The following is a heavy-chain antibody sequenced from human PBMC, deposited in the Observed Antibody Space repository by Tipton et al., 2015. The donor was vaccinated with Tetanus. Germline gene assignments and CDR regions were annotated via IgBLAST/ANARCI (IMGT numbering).Heavy chain of an antibody. Sequence: LRLSCTVSGGSISDSNSYWGWIRQSPGKGLEWVGSIYYSGTTYYNPSLRSRVTISTDTSRNQFSLRLNSLTAADTAVYYCVIETTTISGGIYYYYFGTDVWGQGTTVTVSS. CDR2: IYYSGTT. J-gene: IGHJ6*02. CDR1: GGSISDSNSY. V-gene: IGHV4-39*01. D-gene: IGHD5-24*01. CDR3: VIETTTISGGIYYYYFGTDV.